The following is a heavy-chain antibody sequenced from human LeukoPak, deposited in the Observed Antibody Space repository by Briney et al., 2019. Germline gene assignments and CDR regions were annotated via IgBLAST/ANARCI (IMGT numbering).Heavy chain of an antibody. J-gene: IGHJ5*02. CDR3: ARGGPLSWNWFDP. CDR2: IYHSGST. CDR1: GGSISSGGYS. Sequence: PSETLSLTCAVSGGSISSGGYSWSWIRQPPGKGLEWIGYIYHSGSTYYNPSLKSRVTISVDRSKNQFSLKLSSVTAADTAVYYCARGGPLSWNWFDPWGQGTLVTVSS. V-gene: IGHV4-30-2*01. D-gene: IGHD2/OR15-2a*01.